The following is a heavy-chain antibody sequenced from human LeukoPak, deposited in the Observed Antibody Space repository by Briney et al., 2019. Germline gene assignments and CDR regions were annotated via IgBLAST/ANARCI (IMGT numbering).Heavy chain of an antibody. V-gene: IGHV5-51*01. J-gene: IGHJ1*01. CDR2: IYPGDSDT. D-gene: IGHD3-16*01. CDR1: GYSFTTYW. Sequence: GESLKISCKGSGYSFTTYWIAWVRQMPGEGLEWMGIIYPGDSDTRYSPSFQGQVTISADKSTSTAYLQWSSLKASDTAIYYCARRSASAEYFQHWGQGTLVTVSS. CDR3: ARRSASAEYFQH.